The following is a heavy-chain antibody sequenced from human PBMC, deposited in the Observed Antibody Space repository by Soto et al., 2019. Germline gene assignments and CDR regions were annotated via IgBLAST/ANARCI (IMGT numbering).Heavy chain of an antibody. CDR3: AKDYDSSGYYYFDY. CDR1: GFSFTTYV. J-gene: IGHJ4*02. CDR2: ISHDGSYK. Sequence: PGGSLRLSCAASGFSFTTYVMHWVRQAPGKGLEWVAVISHDGSYKYYGDAVKGRFTISRDTSKNTLYLQMNSLRAEDTAVYYCAKDYDSSGYYYFDYWGQGTLVTVSS. V-gene: IGHV3-30*18. D-gene: IGHD3-22*01.